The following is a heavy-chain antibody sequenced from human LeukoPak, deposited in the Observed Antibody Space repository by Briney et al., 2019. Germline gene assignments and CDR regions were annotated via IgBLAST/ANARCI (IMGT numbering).Heavy chain of an antibody. CDR1: GYTLTDYY. J-gene: IGHJ6*03. V-gene: IGHV1-69*13. CDR3: ARARAIAVAGYFYYYYMDV. CDR2: IIPIFGTA. Sequence: VKVSCKASGYTLTDYYMHWVRQAPGQGLGWMGGIIPIFGTANYAQKFQGRVTITADESTSTAYMELSSLRSEDTAVYYCARARAIAVAGYFYYYYMDVWGKGTTVTVSS. D-gene: IGHD6-19*01.